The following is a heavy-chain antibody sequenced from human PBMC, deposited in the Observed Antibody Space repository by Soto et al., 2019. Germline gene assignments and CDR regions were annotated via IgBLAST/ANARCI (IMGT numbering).Heavy chain of an antibody. J-gene: IGHJ4*02. CDR2: ITSSGSTI. CDR1: GFTFGDYY. Sequence: GGSLRLSCAASGFTFGDYYMSWIRQAPGKGLEWVSYITSSGSTIYYADSVKGRFTISRDNARNSLYLQMNSLRAEDTAVYYCARDHQLSAVPGVDYWGQGTLVTVSS. D-gene: IGHD6-19*01. CDR3: ARDHQLSAVPGVDY. V-gene: IGHV3-11*01.